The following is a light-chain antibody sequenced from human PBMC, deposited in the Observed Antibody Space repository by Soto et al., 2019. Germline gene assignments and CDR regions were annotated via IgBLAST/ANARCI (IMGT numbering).Light chain of an antibody. J-gene: IGKJ4*01. V-gene: IGKV3-11*01. Sequence: EIVLTQSPATLSLSPGERATLSCRASQSVSSQLAWYQQKPGQAPRLLIYEAFNRATGIPARFSGSGSGTDFTLTISSLEPEDFALYYCQQRRNWPLTCGGGTQVEIK. CDR3: QQRRNWPLT. CDR1: QSVSSQ. CDR2: EAF.